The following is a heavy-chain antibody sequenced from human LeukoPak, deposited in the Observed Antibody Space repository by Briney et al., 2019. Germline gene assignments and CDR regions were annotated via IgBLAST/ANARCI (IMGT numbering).Heavy chain of an antibody. CDR3: ARDDGLDVFDV. CDR2: ISSSGSYT. D-gene: IGHD2-8*01. Sequence: GGSLRLSCAASGFTFSDYYMSWIRQAPGKGLEWVSYISSSGSYTNYADSVKGRFTISRDNAKNSLYLQMNSLRAEDTAVYYCARDDGLDVFDVWGQGTAVTVPS. CDR1: GFTFSDYY. V-gene: IGHV3-11*05. J-gene: IGHJ3*01.